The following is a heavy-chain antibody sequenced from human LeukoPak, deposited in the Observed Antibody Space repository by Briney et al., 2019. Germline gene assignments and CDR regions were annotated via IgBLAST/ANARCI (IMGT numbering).Heavy chain of an antibody. CDR3: ARERDYGDY. J-gene: IGHJ4*02. CDR2: ISSSSSYI. Sequence: ETLTLTCVASGFNFRNYAMHWVRQAPGKGLEWVSSISSSSSYIYYADSVKGRFTISRDNAKNSLYLQMNSLRAEDTAVYYCARERDYGDYWGQGTLVTVSS. CDR1: GFNFRNYA. V-gene: IGHV3-21*01.